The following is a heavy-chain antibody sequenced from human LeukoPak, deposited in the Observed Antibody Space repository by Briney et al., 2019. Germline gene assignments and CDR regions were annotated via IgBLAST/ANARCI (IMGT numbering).Heavy chain of an antibody. Sequence: ASVKVSCKASGYTFTSYYMHWVRQAPGQGLEWMGIINPSGGSTNYAQKFQGRVTITADKSTSTAYMELSSLRSEDTAVYYCARDSGVVDGQFYDYWGQGTLVTVSS. CDR3: ARDSGVVDGQFYDY. D-gene: IGHD3-10*01. V-gene: IGHV1-46*01. CDR2: INPSGGST. CDR1: GYTFTSYY. J-gene: IGHJ4*02.